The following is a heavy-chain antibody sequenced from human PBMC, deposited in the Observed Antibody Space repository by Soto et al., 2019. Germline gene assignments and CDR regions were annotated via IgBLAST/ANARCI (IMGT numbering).Heavy chain of an antibody. CDR3: ARQRKNDYSDYVVFDY. CDR1: GYSFTSYW. V-gene: IGHV5-51*01. Sequence: PGESLKISCKGSGYSFTSYWIGWVRQMPGKGLEWMGIIYPGDSDTRYSPSFQGQVTISADKSISTAYLQWSSLKASDTAMYYCARQRKNDYSDYVVFDYWGQGTLVTVSS. CDR2: IYPGDSDT. D-gene: IGHD4-17*01. J-gene: IGHJ4*02.